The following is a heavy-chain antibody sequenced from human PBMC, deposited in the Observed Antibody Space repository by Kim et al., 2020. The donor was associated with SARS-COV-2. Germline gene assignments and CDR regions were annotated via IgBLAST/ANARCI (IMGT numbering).Heavy chain of an antibody. CDR3: ASLYYDILTGQI. CDR1: GGSISSSNW. Sequence: SETLSLTCAVSGGSISSSNWWSWVRQPPGKGLEWIGEIYHSGSTNYNPSLKSRVTISVDKSKNQFSLKLSSVTAADTAVYYCASLYYDILTGQIWGQGIMVTVSS. CDR2: IYHSGST. J-gene: IGHJ3*02. D-gene: IGHD3-9*01. V-gene: IGHV4-4*02.